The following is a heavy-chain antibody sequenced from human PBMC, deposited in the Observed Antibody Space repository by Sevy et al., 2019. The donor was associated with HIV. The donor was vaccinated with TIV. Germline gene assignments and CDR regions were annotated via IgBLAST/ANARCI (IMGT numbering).Heavy chain of an antibody. CDR1: GFTFGDYA. CDR3: TRWKGLQSIFDY. Sequence: GGSLRLSCTTSGFTFGDYAMNWVRQAPGKGLEWVAFLKNKANGGTVDHAASVKGRFTISRDDSKSIAYLQMNDLTTEDTRVYYCTRWKGLQSIFDYWGQGALVTVSS. CDR2: LKNKANGGTV. V-gene: IGHV3-49*04. D-gene: IGHD1-1*01. J-gene: IGHJ4*02.